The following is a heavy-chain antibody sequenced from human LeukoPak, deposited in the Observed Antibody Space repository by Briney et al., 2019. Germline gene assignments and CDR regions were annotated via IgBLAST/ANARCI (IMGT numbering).Heavy chain of an antibody. CDR1: GGSISSYY. CDR3: ARVWHSGTYRYNFDY. V-gene: IGHV4-59*01. D-gene: IGHD1-26*01. Sequence: PSETLSLTCTVSGGSISSYYWGWIRQPPGKGLEWIGYIYYSGSTKYNPSLKSRVTISVDTSKNQFSLKLNSVTAADTAVYYCARVWHSGTYRYNFDYWGQGTLVTVSS. J-gene: IGHJ4*02. CDR2: IYYSGST.